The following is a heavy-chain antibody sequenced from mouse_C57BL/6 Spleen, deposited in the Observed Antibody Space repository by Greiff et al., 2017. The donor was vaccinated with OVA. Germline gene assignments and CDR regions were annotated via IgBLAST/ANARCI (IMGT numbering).Heavy chain of an antibody. J-gene: IGHJ1*03. D-gene: IGHD2-3*01. CDR3: VIDGYADWYFDV. CDR1: GFSFNTYA. Sequence: DVQLVESGGGLVQPKGSLKLSCAASGFSFNTYAMNWVRQAPGKGLEWVARIRSKSNNYATYYADSVKDRFTISRDDSESMLYLQMNNLKTEDTAMYYCVIDGYADWYFDVWGTGTTVTVSS. CDR2: IRSKSNNYAT. V-gene: IGHV10-1*01.